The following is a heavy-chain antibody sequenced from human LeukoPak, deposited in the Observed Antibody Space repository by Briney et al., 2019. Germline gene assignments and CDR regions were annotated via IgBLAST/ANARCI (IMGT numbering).Heavy chain of an antibody. D-gene: IGHD1-26*01. CDR3: ARDSGSYYGLDY. Sequence: SETLSLTCTVSGGSISSYYWSWIRQPPGKGLEWIGYIYYSGSTDYNPSLKSRVTISVDTSKNQFSLKLSSVTAADTAVYYCARDSGSYYGLDYWGQGTLVTVSS. CDR1: GGSISSYY. J-gene: IGHJ4*02. CDR2: IYYSGST. V-gene: IGHV4-59*01.